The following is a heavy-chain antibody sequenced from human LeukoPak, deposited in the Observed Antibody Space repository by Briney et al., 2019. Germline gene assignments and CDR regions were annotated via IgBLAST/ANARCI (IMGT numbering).Heavy chain of an antibody. J-gene: IGHJ6*03. CDR1: GGSISSGSYY. CDR2: IYYSGST. V-gene: IGHV4-61*10. D-gene: IGHD4-17*01. CDR3: ARSIPGVPDDYGDAQPYYMDV. Sequence: SETLSLTCTVSGGSISSGSYYWSWIRQPAGKGLEWIGYIYYSGSTNYNPSLKSRVTISVDTSKNQFSLKLSSVTAADTAVYYCARSIPGVPDDYGDAQPYYMDVWGKGTTVTVSS.